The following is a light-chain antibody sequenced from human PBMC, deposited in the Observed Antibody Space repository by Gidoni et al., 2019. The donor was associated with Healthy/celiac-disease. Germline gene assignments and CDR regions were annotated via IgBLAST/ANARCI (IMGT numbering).Light chain of an antibody. CDR1: QSVSSSY. CDR2: GAS. V-gene: IGKV3-20*01. Sequence: EIVLTQSPGTLSLSPGERATLSCRASQSVSSSYLAWYQQKPGQAPRLLIYGASSRATGIPDRFSGSGSGTDFTLTISRLEPEDFAVYYCQQYGSSPATFGQXTKLEIQ. CDR3: QQYGSSPAT. J-gene: IGKJ2*01.